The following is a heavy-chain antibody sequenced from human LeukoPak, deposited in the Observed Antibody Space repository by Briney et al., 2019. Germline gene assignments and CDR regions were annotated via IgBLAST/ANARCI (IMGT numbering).Heavy chain of an antibody. J-gene: IGHJ4*02. D-gene: IGHD5-12*01. CDR3: ARESAGGYYY. CDR2: IYYSGST. Sequence: SETLSLTCAVYGGSFSGYYWSWIRQPPGKGLEWIGYIYYSGSTNHNPSLKSRVTISVDTSKNQFSLKLSSVTAADTAVYYCARESAGGYYYWGQGTLVTVSS. CDR1: GGSFSGYY. V-gene: IGHV4-59*01.